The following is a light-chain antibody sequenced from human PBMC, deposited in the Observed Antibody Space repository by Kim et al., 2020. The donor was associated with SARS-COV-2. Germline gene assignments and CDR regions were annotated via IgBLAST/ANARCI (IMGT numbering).Light chain of an antibody. Sequence: GSPGKKARITCSGDKLGDKYACWYQQKPGQSPVLVIYQDSKRPSGIPERFSGSNSGNTATLTISGTQAMDEADYYCQAWDSSTVVFGGGTKLTVL. CDR3: QAWDSSTVV. V-gene: IGLV3-1*01. CDR1: KLGDKY. J-gene: IGLJ2*01. CDR2: QDS.